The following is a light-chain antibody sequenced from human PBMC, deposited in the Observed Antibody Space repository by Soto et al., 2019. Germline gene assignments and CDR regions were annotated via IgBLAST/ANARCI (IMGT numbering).Light chain of an antibody. CDR1: QSVGNS. CDR2: GAS. Sequence: EMELTQSPATLSLSPGEGATLSCRASQSVGNSLAWYQQIPGQAPRLLIYGASTRVTDIPARFSGSGSGTEFTLTITSLQSDDFAVYYCQQYKNWPEYTFGQGTKLEIK. J-gene: IGKJ2*01. V-gene: IGKV3-15*01. CDR3: QQYKNWPEYT.